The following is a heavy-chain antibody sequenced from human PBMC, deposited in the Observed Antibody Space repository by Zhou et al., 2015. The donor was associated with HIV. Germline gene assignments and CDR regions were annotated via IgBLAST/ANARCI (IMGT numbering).Heavy chain of an antibody. CDR3: ARAVVPAANYYYYYMDV. D-gene: IGHD2-2*01. CDR2: ISVNNGDT. J-gene: IGHJ6*03. CDR1: GYTFNRYA. V-gene: IGHV1-18*01. Sequence: QVQLVQSGNELKKPGDSVTVSCKASGYTFNRYAISWVRQAPGQGLEWLGWISVNNGDTKYAQNLQGRVTMTTDTSTSTAYMELSSLRSEDTAVYYCARAVVPAANYYYYYMDVWGERDRRSPSP.